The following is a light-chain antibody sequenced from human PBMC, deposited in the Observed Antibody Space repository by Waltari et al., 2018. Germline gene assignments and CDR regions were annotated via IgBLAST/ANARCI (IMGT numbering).Light chain of an antibody. CDR3: QQYNNWPPYT. Sequence: TVMTQSPATLSVSPGERATLSCRASQSVSSNLAWYQQKPGQTPRLLIYDASTRATGIPVRFSGSGSGTEFTLTISTMQSEDSAVYYCQQYNNWPPYTLGQGTKLEIK. V-gene: IGKV3-15*01. J-gene: IGKJ2*01. CDR1: QSVSSN. CDR2: DAS.